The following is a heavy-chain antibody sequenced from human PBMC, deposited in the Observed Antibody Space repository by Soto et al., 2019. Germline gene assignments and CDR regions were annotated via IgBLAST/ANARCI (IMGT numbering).Heavy chain of an antibody. V-gene: IGHV1-18*01. CDR3: ARLSLLRFLEWTTDVDY. CDR2: ISAYNGNT. Sequence: QVQLVQSGAEVKKPGASVKVSCKASGYTFTSYGISWVRQAPGQGLEWMGWISAYNGNTNYAQKPQCRVTMTTDTSTSTAYMELRSLRSDDTAVYYCARLSLLRFLEWTTDVDYWGQGTLVTVSS. J-gene: IGHJ4*02. CDR1: GYTFTSYG. D-gene: IGHD3-3*01.